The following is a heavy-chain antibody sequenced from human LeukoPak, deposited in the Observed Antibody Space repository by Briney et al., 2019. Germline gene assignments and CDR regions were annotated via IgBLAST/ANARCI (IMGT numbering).Heavy chain of an antibody. CDR2: IIPIFGTA. CDR1: GGTFSSYA. V-gene: IGHV1-69*05. D-gene: IGHD2-15*01. CDR3: ARDAPRYCSGGSCYGDY. J-gene: IGHJ4*02. Sequence: ASVKVSCKASGGTFSSYAISWVRQAPGQGLEWMGGIIPIFGTANYAQKLQGRVTMTTDTSTSTAYMELRSLRSDDTAVYYCARDAPRYCSGGSCYGDYWGQGTLVTVSS.